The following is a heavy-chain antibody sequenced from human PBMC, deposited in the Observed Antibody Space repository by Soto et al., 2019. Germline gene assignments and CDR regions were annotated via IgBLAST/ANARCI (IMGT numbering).Heavy chain of an antibody. CDR1: GFTFTSSA. CDR3: AALKDCGGDCYLFDY. V-gene: IGHV1-58*01. J-gene: IGHJ4*02. D-gene: IGHD2-21*02. CDR2: IVVGSGNT. Sequence: QMQLVQSGPEVKKPGTSVKVSCKASGFTFTSSAVQWVRQARGQRLEWIGWIVVGSGNTNYAQKFQERVTITRDMSTSTAYIELSSLRSEDTAVYYCAALKDCGGDCYLFDYWGQGTLVTVSS.